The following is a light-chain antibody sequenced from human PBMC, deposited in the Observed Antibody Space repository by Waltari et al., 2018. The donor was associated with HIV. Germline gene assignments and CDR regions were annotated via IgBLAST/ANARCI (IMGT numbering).Light chain of an antibody. J-gene: IGLJ1*01. V-gene: IGLV1-40*01. CDR2: GNS. CDR3: QSHDSSLSGYV. Sequence: QSVLTQPPSVSGAPGPRVTISRPGSRSNIGAGYPVHLYQQLPGTAPKLLIHGNSNRPSGVPDRFSGSKSGTSASLAITGLQAEDEADYHCQSHDSSLSGYVFGTGTKVTVL. CDR1: RSNIGAGYP.